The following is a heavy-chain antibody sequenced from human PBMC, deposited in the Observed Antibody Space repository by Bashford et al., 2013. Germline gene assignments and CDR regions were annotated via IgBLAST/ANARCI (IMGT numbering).Heavy chain of an antibody. CDR3: ARHGVTLAARRHFDY. D-gene: IGHD6-6*01. J-gene: IGHJ4*02. CDR2: IYYSGST. V-gene: IGHV4-39*01. CDR1: GDSISGSSYY. Sequence: SETLSLTCTVSGDSISGSSYYWGWIRQPPGKGLEWVGSIYYSGSTNYNPSLKSRVTISVDTSKNQFSLKLRSVTATDTAVYYCARHGVTLAARRHFDYWGQGTLVTVSS.